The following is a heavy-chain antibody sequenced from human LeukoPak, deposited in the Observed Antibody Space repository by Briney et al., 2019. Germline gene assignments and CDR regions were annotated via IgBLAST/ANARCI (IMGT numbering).Heavy chain of an antibody. CDR2: IYYSVST. Sequence: SETLSLTCTVSGGSISSYYWSWIRQPPGKGLEWIGYIYYSVSTNYNPSLKSRVTISVDTSKNQFSLKLSSVTAADTAVYYCARALRDDYGDYDRYYYMDVWGKGATVTVSS. CDR3: ARALRDDYGDYDRYYYMDV. D-gene: IGHD4-17*01. V-gene: IGHV4-59*01. J-gene: IGHJ6*03. CDR1: GGSISSYY.